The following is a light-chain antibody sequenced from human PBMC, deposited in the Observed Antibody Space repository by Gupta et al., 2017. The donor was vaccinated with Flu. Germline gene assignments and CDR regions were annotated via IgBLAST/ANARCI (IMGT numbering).Light chain of an antibody. Sequence: DIVMTQSPLSLPVTLGQPASISCRSSQSLVYSDGNTYLNWFQKRPGQSPMRLIYKVSNRDEGGRDKCRGSADRTEVKLKISSGEAEDVGVYYCMQGKYGHARWTFGQGTKVEIK. CDR1: QSLVYSDGNTY. CDR3: MQGKYGHARWT. CDR2: KVS. J-gene: IGKJ1*01. V-gene: IGKV2-30*01.